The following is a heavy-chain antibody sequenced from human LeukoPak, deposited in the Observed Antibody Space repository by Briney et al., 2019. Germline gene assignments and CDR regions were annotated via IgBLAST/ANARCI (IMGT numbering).Heavy chain of an antibody. CDR2: ISSSGSTI. CDR3: ARGAPRGSGRHDAFDI. D-gene: IGHD3-10*01. CDR1: GFTLSSYG. Sequence: GGSLRLSCAASGFTLSSYGMNWVRQAPGKGLEWVSYISSSGSTIYYADSVKGRFTISRDNAKNSLYLQMNSLRAEDTAVYYCARGAPRGSGRHDAFDIWGQGTMVTASS. J-gene: IGHJ3*02. V-gene: IGHV3-48*03.